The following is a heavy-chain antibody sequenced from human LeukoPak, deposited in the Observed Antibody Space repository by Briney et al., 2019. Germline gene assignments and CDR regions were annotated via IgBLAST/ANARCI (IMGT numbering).Heavy chain of an antibody. D-gene: IGHD6-13*01. CDR2: ISYDGSNK. CDR1: GFTFSSYG. CDR3: AKDGLYSSSWYY. Sequence: PGGSLRLSCAASGFTFSSYGMHWVRQAPGKELEWVAVISYDGSNKYYADSVKGRFTISRDNSKNTLYLQMNSLRAEDTAVYYCAKDGLYSSSWYYWGQGTLVTVSS. V-gene: IGHV3-30*18. J-gene: IGHJ4*02.